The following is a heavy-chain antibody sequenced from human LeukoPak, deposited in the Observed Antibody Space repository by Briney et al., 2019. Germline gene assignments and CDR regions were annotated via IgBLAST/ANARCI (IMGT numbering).Heavy chain of an antibody. V-gene: IGHV4-39*01. Sequence: SETLTLTCTVSGDSISGSSYYWGWIRQPPGKGLEWIGNIYYGGSTYYNSSLKSRVTISVDTAKNQFSLKLSSVTAADTAVYYCARLKEGIDYWGQGTLVTVSS. CDR2: IYYGGST. D-gene: IGHD3-10*01. CDR1: GDSISGSSYY. CDR3: ARLKEGIDY. J-gene: IGHJ4*02.